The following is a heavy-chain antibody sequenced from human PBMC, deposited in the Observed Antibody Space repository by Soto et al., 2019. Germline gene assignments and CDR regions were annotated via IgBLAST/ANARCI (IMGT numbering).Heavy chain of an antibody. V-gene: IGHV1-69*13. CDR2: IIPIFGTA. Sequence: ASVKVSCKDSGCTFRRYAMSWVRQAPGQGLEWMGGIIPIFGTANYAQKFQGRVTITADESTSTAYMELSSLRFEDTAVYYCARAIVGPTTTGWLDPWGQGTLVTVSS. J-gene: IGHJ5*02. CDR3: ARAIVGPTTTGWLDP. CDR1: GCTFRRYA. D-gene: IGHD1-26*01.